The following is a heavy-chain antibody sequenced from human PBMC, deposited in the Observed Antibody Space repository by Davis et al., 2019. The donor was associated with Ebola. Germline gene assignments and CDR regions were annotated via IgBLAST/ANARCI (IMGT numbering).Heavy chain of an antibody. J-gene: IGHJ6*03. V-gene: IGHV5-10-1*01. CDR3: AREDTNIHYYMDV. CDR1: GYVFTTDW. D-gene: IGHD2-8*01. Sequence: GESLKISCRASGYVFTTDWISWVRQMPGKGLEWMGTIDPSDSYTKYSPSFEGHVTISADKSTSNVYLQWSSLKASDTAMYYCAREDTNIHYYMDVWGKGTTVTVSS. CDR2: IDPSDSYT.